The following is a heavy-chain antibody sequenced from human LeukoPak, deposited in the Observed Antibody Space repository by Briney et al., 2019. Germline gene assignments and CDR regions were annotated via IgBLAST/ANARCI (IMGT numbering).Heavy chain of an antibody. D-gene: IGHD4-11*01. CDR3: ASRTVTTGYFDY. Sequence: SETLSLTCTVSGGSISSGDYYWSWIRQPPGKGLEWIGYIYYSGSTYYNPSLKSRVTISVDRSKNQFSLKLSSVTAADTAVYYCASRTVTTGYFDYWGQGTLVTVSS. J-gene: IGHJ4*02. CDR2: IYYSGST. CDR1: GGSISSGDYY. V-gene: IGHV4-30-4*01.